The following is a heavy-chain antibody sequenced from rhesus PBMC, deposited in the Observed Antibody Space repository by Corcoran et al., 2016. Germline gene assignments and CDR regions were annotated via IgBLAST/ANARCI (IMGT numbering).Heavy chain of an antibody. V-gene: IGHV4-106*01. CDR3: ARGVYGP. CDR1: GGSISDDYY. D-gene: IGHD4-17*01. J-gene: IGHJ4*01. CDR2: IYGRGGGT. Sequence: QVQLQESGPGLVKPSETLSLTCAVSGGSISDDYYWSWIRQPPGKGLEWIGYIYGRGGGTNYAPSLKNRFTISIAPSKSQFSLKLNSVTAADTAVYFCARGVYGPWGQGVLVTVSS.